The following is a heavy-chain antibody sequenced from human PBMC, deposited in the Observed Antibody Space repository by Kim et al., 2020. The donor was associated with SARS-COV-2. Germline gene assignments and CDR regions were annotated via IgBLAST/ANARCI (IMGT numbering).Heavy chain of an antibody. D-gene: IGHD3-22*01. CDR2: ISWDNDDI. J-gene: IGHJ4*02. Sequence: GGSLRLSCAASGFTFDDYAMHWVRQVPGKGPEWVAGISWDNDDISYADSMKGRFTVSRDNAKNSLYLQMNSLRAEDTAFYYCAKDRVETFYFDDSGFDHWGQGTLVTVSS. V-gene: IGHV3-9*01. CDR1: GFTFDDYA. CDR3: AKDRVETFYFDDSGFDH.